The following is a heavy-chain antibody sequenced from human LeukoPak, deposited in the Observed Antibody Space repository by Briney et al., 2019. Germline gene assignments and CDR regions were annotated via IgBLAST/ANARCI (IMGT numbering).Heavy chain of an antibody. V-gene: IGHV1-46*01. CDR3: ASSERRSSSIDY. CDR2: INPSGGST. J-gene: IGHJ4*02. CDR1: GYTFTSYY. D-gene: IGHD6-6*01. Sequence: ASVKVSCKASGYTFTSYYMHWVRQAPGQGLKWMGIINPSGGSTSYAQKFQGRVTMTRDMSTSTVYMELSSLRSEDTAVYYCASSERRSSSIDYWGQGTLVTVSS.